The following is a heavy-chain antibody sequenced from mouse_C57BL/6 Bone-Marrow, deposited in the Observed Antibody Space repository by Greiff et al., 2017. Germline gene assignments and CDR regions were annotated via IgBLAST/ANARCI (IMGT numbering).Heavy chain of an antibody. CDR1: GFTFSDYG. Sequence: EVMLVESGGGLVKPGGSLKLSCAASGFTFSDYGMHWVRQAPEKGLEWVAYISSGSSTIYYAETVKGLFTISRENAKNTLFLQVTSLRSEDTAMYYGARGPGPRYAMDYWGQGTSVTVSS. J-gene: IGHJ4*01. CDR3: ARGPGPRYAMDY. V-gene: IGHV5-17*01. CDR2: ISSGSSTI.